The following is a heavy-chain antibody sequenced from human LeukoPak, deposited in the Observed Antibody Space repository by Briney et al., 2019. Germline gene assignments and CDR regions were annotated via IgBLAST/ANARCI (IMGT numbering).Heavy chain of an antibody. Sequence: PGRSLRLSCAASGFTFSSYAMHWVRQAPGKGLEWVANIKQDGSEKYYVDSVKGRFTISRDNAKNSLYLQMNSLRAEDTAVYYCARDSRDSSSSGLDWFDPWGQGTLVAVSS. V-gene: IGHV3-7*01. CDR2: IKQDGSEK. J-gene: IGHJ5*02. CDR3: ARDSRDSSSSGLDWFDP. D-gene: IGHD6-6*01. CDR1: GFTFSSYA.